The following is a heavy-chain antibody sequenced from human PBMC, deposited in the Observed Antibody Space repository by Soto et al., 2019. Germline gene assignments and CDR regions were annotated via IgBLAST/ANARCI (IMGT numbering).Heavy chain of an antibody. CDR3: ARVKGDPDY. D-gene: IGHD2-21*02. J-gene: IGHJ4*02. Sequence: QVQLVQSGPEVKKPGASVKVSCKTSGYTFTSLDINWVRQAAGQGLEWMGWMNPNSGNTGSAQKFQGRVTMTRDTSISTAYMELRGLTSEDTAVYYCARVKGDPDYWAQGTLVTVSS. CDR2: MNPNSGNT. V-gene: IGHV1-8*01. CDR1: GYTFTSLD.